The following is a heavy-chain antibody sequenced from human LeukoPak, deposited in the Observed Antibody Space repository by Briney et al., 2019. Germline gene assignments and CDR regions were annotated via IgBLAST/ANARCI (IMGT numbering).Heavy chain of an antibody. CDR2: IYSGGST. D-gene: IGHD3-22*01. J-gene: IGHJ4*02. V-gene: IGHV3-66*02. Sequence: GGSLRLSCAASGFTFSSNYMSWVRQAPGKGLEWVSVIYSGGSTYYSDSVKGRFTISRDNSKNTLYLQMNSLRAEDTAVYYCAREEYYYDSSGYYYFDYWGQGTLVTVSS. CDR1: GFTFSSNY. CDR3: AREEYYYDSSGYYYFDY.